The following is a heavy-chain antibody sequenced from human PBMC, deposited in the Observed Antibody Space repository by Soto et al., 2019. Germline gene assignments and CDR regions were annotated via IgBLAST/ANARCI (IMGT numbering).Heavy chain of an antibody. CDR2: MYYSGTS. Sequence: PSETLSLTCAVSGGSISSSSYYWDWIRQPPGKGLEWIGTMYYSGTSNYNPSLKSRVTISVDTSKNQFSLKLSSVTAADTAVYYCARGPSGYYDSSGYSLFDYWGQGTLVTVSS. V-gene: IGHV4-39*07. J-gene: IGHJ4*02. CDR1: GGSISSSSYY. D-gene: IGHD3-22*01. CDR3: ARGPSGYYDSSGYSLFDY.